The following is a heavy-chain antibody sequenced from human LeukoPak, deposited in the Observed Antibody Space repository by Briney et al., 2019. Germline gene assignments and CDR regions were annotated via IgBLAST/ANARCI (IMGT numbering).Heavy chain of an antibody. CDR2: IKQDGSEK. V-gene: IGHV3-7*03. Sequence: GGSLRLSCAASGFTFSSYWMQWVRQAPGKGLEWVANIKQDGSEKYYADSVKGRFIISRDNARNALYLQMSSLRAEDTAIYYCARRYFDYWGQGTLVTVSS. J-gene: IGHJ4*02. CDR3: ARRYFDY. CDR1: GFTFSSYW.